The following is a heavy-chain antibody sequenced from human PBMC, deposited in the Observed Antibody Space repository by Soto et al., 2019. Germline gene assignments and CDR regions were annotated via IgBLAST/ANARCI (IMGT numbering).Heavy chain of an antibody. J-gene: IGHJ6*02. CDR3: ASHCSGGSCYSDV. Sequence: QVQLVESGGGVVQPGRSLRLSCAASGFTFSSYAMHWVRQAPGKGLEWVAVISYDGSNKYYAGSVKGRFTISRDNSKNTLYLQMNSLRAEDTAAYYCASHCSGGSCYSDVWGQGTTVTVSS. D-gene: IGHD2-15*01. CDR2: ISYDGSNK. V-gene: IGHV3-30-3*01. CDR1: GFTFSSYA.